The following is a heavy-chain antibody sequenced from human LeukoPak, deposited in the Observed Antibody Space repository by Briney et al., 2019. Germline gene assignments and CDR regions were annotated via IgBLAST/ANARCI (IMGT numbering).Heavy chain of an antibody. CDR1: GLSFNSYG. CDR2: ISSDGSNK. D-gene: IGHD3-10*01. Sequence: PGRSLRLSCAASGLSFNSYGMHWVRQAPGKGLEWVAVISSDGSNKYYADSVKGRFTISRDNSKNTLSLQMNSLRTEDTAVFYCAKGSGGSGSFYNHFDCWGQGTLVTVSS. J-gene: IGHJ4*02. V-gene: IGHV3-30*18. CDR3: AKGSGGSGSFYNHFDC.